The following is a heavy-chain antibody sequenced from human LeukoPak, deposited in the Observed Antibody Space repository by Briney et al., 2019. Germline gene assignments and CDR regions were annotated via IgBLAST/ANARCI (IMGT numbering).Heavy chain of an antibody. CDR2: IWYDGSNK. CDR1: GFTLSSYG. Sequence: GGSLRLSCVASGFTLSSYGMHWARQAPGKGLEWVAVIWYDGSNKYYADSVKGRFTISRDNSKNTLYLQMNSLRAEDTAVYYCARGCIMYYYGSGSSSEGSFYWGQGTLVTVSS. J-gene: IGHJ4*02. V-gene: IGHV3-33*01. CDR3: ARGCIMYYYGSGSSSEGSFY. D-gene: IGHD3-10*01.